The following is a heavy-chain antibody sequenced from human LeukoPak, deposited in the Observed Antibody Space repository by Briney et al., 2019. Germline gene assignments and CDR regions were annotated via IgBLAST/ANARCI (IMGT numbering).Heavy chain of an antibody. V-gene: IGHV6-1*01. J-gene: IGHJ5*02. CDR3: ARRLTQYDCFDP. CDR1: GDSFSSNSAT. D-gene: IGHD2-2*01. CDR2: TYYRSTWYN. Sequence: SQTLSLTCAISGDSFSSNSATWNWIRQSPSRGLEWLGRTYYRSTWYNDYAVSVRGRITVNPDTSKNQFSLHLNSVTPEDTAVYYCARRLTQYDCFDPWGQGILVTVSS.